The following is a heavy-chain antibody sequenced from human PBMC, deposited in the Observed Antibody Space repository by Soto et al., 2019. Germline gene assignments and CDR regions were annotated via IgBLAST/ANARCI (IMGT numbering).Heavy chain of an antibody. CDR3: ARDPRIAVAGTYYYYYMDV. J-gene: IGHJ6*03. V-gene: IGHV3-48*01. CDR1: GLTFSSYS. CDR2: ISSSDSNI. Sequence: GGSLRLSCAASGLTFSSYSMNWVRQAPGKGLEWVSYISSSDSNIYYADSVKGRFTISRDNAKNSLFLQMNSLRAEDTAVYYCARDPRIAVAGTYYYYYMDVWGKGTTVTVSS. D-gene: IGHD6-19*01.